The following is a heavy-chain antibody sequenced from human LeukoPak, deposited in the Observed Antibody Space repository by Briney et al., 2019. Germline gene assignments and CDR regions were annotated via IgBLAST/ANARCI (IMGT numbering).Heavy chain of an antibody. CDR2: ISGSSSSYI. Sequence: PGGSLRLSCAASGFTFSRYSMNWVRQAPGKGLEWVSSISGSSSSYIYYADSLRGRFTIPRDNAKNSLYLQMNSLRAEDTAVYYCARDFYDTSGYYYDYWGQGTLVTVSS. CDR3: ARDFYDTSGYYYDY. CDR1: GFTFSRYS. D-gene: IGHD3-22*01. J-gene: IGHJ4*02. V-gene: IGHV3-21*01.